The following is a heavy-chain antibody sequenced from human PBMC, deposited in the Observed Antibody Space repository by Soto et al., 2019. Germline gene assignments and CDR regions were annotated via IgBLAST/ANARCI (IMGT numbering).Heavy chain of an antibody. Sequence: SETLSLTCSVSGDSISSYFWGWIRQPPRKGLEFIAYIYYRGNTNYNPSLKSRATISVDTSKNQCSLKLNSVTAADTAMYYCAKHQCHTGWSSPFERWGRGTRVTVSS. V-gene: IGHV4-59*08. CDR1: GDSISSYF. D-gene: IGHD6-19*01. CDR3: AKHQCHTGWSSPFER. J-gene: IGHJ3*01. CDR2: IYYRGNT.